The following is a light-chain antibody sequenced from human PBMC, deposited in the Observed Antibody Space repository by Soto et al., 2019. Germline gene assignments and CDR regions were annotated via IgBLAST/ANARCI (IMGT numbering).Light chain of an antibody. CDR1: QSISIW. Sequence: DIQMTQSPSSLSASVGDRVTITCRASQSISIWLAWYQQKPRKAPKLLIYKASSLESGVPSRFSGSGSGTEFTLTISSLQPDDVATYYCQQYNSYSWTFGQGTKVDIK. V-gene: IGKV1-5*03. CDR3: QQYNSYSWT. J-gene: IGKJ1*01. CDR2: KAS.